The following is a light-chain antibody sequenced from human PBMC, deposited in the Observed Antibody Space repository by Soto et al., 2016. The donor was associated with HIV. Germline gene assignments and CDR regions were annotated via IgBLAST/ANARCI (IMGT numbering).Light chain of an antibody. J-gene: IGKJ4*01. CDR2: GAY. V-gene: IGKV1-16*02. Sequence: DIQMTRSPSSLSASVGDTVTITCRASQDITNYLAWFQQKPGTAPKSLIYGAYILQKGVPSKFSGSGSGTDFTLTISSLQPEDFATYYCQQFKSFPLTFGGGPRCRSN. CDR3: QQFKSFPLT. CDR1: QDITNY.